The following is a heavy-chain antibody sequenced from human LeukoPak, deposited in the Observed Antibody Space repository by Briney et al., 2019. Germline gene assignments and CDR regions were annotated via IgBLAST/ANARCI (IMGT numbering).Heavy chain of an antibody. Sequence: SETLSLTCTVSGGSISSSGYYWGWIRQPPGKGLEWIGSIYYSGSTYYNPSLKSRVTISVDTSKNQFSLKLSSVTAADTAVYYCARGGGDTMIVAVIKGAFDIWGQGTMVTVSS. J-gene: IGHJ3*02. CDR3: ARGGGDTMIVAVIKGAFDI. CDR1: GGSISSSGYY. V-gene: IGHV4-39*07. CDR2: IYYSGST. D-gene: IGHD3-22*01.